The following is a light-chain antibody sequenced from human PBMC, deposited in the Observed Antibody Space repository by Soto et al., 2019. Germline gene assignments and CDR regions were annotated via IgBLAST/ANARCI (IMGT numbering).Light chain of an antibody. Sequence: QSVLTQAPSASETPGQRVTISCSGSSSNIGSNTVNWYQQLPGTAPKLLIYSNNQRPSGVPDRFSGSKSGTSASLAISGLQSEDEATYYCAAWDASANALWVFGGGTKVTVL. CDR3: AAWDASANALWV. V-gene: IGLV1-44*01. CDR2: SNN. CDR1: SSNIGSNT. J-gene: IGLJ3*02.